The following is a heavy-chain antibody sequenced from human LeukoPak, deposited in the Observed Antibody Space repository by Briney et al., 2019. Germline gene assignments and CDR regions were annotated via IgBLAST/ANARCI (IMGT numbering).Heavy chain of an antibody. CDR2: IYYSGST. D-gene: IGHD3-22*01. J-gene: IGHJ4*02. CDR3: ARLTYYDSRFEY. V-gene: IGHV4-39*01. CDR1: GGSISVGSYY. Sequence: SETLSLTCTVRGGSISVGSYYSGWIRQPPGKGLEWIGSIYYSGSTYYNPSLKSRVSISADTSKNQFSLKLSSVTAADTAVYYCARLTYYDSRFEYWGQGTLVTVSS.